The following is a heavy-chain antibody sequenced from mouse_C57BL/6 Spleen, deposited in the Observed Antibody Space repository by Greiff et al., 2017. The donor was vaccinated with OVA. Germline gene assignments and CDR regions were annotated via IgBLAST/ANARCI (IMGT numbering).Heavy chain of an antibody. V-gene: IGHV1-64*01. Sequence: QVQLQQPGAELVKPGASVKLSCKASGYTFTSYWMNWVKQRPGQGLEWIGMIHPNSGSNNYNEKFNSKATLTVDKSSSTAYMQLSSLTSEDSAVYYCARLELRPGCFDYWGQGTTLTVSS. D-gene: IGHD1-3*01. CDR2: IHPNSGSN. CDR3: ARLELRPGCFDY. CDR1: GYTFTSYW. J-gene: IGHJ2*01.